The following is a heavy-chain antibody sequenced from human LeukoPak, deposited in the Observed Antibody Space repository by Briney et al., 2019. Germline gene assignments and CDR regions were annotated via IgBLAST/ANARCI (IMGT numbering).Heavy chain of an antibody. V-gene: IGHV4-39*01. CDR2: IYYSGST. D-gene: IGHD1-26*01. Sequence: SETLSLTCTVSGGSISSSSYYWGWIRQPPGKGLEWIGSIYYSGSTYYNPSLKSRVTISVDTSKNQFSLKLSSVTAVDTAVYYCARLSWELRYWGQGTLVTVSS. J-gene: IGHJ4*02. CDR1: GGSISSSSYY. CDR3: ARLSWELRY.